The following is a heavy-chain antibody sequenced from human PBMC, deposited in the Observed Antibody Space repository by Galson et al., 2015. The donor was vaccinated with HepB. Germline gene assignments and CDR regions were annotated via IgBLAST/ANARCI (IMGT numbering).Heavy chain of an antibody. V-gene: IGHV3-30*02. CDR3: AKDGRSVVVVAATRVDY. Sequence: SLRLSCAASGFTFSSYGMHWVRQAPGKGLEWVAFIRYDGSNKYYADSVKGRFTISRDNSKNTLYLQMNSLRAEDTAVYYCAKDGRSVVVVAATRVDYWGQGTLVTVSS. CDR2: IRYDGSNK. CDR1: GFTFSSYG. J-gene: IGHJ4*02. D-gene: IGHD2-15*01.